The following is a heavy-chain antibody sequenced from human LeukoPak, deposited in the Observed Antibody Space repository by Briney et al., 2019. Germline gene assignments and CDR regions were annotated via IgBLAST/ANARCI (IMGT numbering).Heavy chain of an antibody. Sequence: SETLSLTCTVSGGSISSYYWSWIRQPPGKGLEWIGYIYYSGSTNYNPSLKSRVTISVDTSKNQFSLKLSSVTAADTAVYYCARGSSSNSVHYYYGMDVWGQGTTVTVSS. CDR1: GGSISSYY. J-gene: IGHJ6*02. CDR2: IYYSGST. D-gene: IGHD6-13*01. CDR3: ARGSSSNSVHYYYGMDV. V-gene: IGHV4-59*01.